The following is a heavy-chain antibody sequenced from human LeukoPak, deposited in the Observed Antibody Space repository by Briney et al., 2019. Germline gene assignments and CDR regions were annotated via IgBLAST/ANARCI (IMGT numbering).Heavy chain of an antibody. V-gene: IGHV3-23*01. CDR2: ISDSGGST. D-gene: IGHD3-10*01. CDR3: AKDLYDYAAGRADY. Sequence: GGSLRLTCAASGFTFSSYDMSWVRQPPGKGLEWVSAISDSGGSTYYADSVKGRFTTSRDNSKNTLYLQMNSLRAEATAVYYYAKDLYDYAAGRADYSSRGTQVTVSS. CDR1: GFTFSSYD. J-gene: IGHJ4*02.